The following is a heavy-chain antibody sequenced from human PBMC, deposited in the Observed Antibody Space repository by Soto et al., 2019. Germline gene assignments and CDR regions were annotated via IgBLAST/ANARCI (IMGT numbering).Heavy chain of an antibody. CDR2: IYPGDSDT. Sequence: PGESLKISCKVSGYSFTSYWIGWVRQMPGKGLEWMGIIYPGDSDTRYSPSSQGQVTISADKSISTAYLQWSSLKASDTAMYYCARLAYISSSDPYYFDYWCQGTLVTVSS. CDR1: GYSFTSYW. V-gene: IGHV5-51*01. J-gene: IGHJ4*02. CDR3: ARLAYISSSDPYYFDY. D-gene: IGHD6-6*01.